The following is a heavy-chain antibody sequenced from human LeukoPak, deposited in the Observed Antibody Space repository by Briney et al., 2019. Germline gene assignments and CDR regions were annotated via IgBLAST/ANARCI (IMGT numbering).Heavy chain of an antibody. V-gene: IGHV4-59*08. CDR1: GGSISNYY. J-gene: IGHJ4*02. CDR2: ISRSVST. CDR3: AGHHPRNTVDF. Sequence: SETLSLTCTVSGGSISNYYWSWIRQPPGKGLEWIGYISRSVSTNYSPSLKSRVTISLDTSKNQFSLKLSSVTAADTAVYYCAGHHPRNTVDFWGQGTLVTVSS. D-gene: IGHD2/OR15-2a*01.